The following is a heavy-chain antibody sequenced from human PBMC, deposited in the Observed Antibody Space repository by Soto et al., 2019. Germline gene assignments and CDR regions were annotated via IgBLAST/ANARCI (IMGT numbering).Heavy chain of an antibody. J-gene: IGHJ4*02. CDR3: ARDGGRHSVGIDY. CDR2: IIPIFGTA. CDR1: GGTFSSYS. V-gene: IGHV1-69*01. D-gene: IGHD1-26*01. Sequence: QVQLVQSGAEVKKPGSSVKVSCKASGGTFSSYSINWVRQAPGQGLEWMGEIIPIFGTANYAQKFQGRVTINADESTSTAYMELSSLRSEDTAVYYCARDGGRHSVGIDYWGQGTLVTVSS.